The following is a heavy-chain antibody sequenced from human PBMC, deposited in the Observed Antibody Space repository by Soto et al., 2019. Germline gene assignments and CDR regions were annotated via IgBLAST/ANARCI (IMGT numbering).Heavy chain of an antibody. CDR3: AKDHTVVIRAAFDI. CDR1: GFTFSSYA. Sequence: EVQILESGGGLVQPGGSLRLSCAASGFTFSSYAMYWVRQAPGKGLAWVSGISDSGTGTYYADSVKGRFTISRDNSKNTVYLQRKSLRDEDTAVYYCAKDHTVVIRAAFDIWGQGTMVNVSS. V-gene: IGHV3-23*01. J-gene: IGHJ3*02. D-gene: IGHD3-22*01. CDR2: ISDSGTGT.